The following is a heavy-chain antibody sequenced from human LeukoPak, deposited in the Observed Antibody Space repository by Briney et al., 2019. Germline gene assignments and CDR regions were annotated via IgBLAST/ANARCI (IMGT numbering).Heavy chain of an antibody. CDR3: ARAQYYDYVWGSYREYYFDY. CDR1: GGSFSGYY. D-gene: IGHD3-16*02. Sequence: PSETLSLTCAVYGGSFSGYYWSWIRQPPGKGLEWIGEINHSGSTNYNPSLKSRVTISVDTSKNQFSLKLSSVTAADTAVYYCARAQYYDYVWGSYREYYFDYWGQGTLVTVSS. CDR2: INHSGST. V-gene: IGHV4-34*01. J-gene: IGHJ4*02.